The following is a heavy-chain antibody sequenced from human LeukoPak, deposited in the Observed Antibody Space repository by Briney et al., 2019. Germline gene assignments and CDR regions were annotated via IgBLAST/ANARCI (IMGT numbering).Heavy chain of an antibody. J-gene: IGHJ4*02. CDR3: AIQKLIGGWKVDY. V-gene: IGHV4-39*01. CDR2: MHYSGST. D-gene: IGHD3-16*01. Sequence: SETLSLTXTVSGGSVSSSSYYWGWIRQPPGKGLEWIGTMHYSGSTYYNASLKSRVTISVDTSKNQLSLKLTSVTAADTAVYYCAIQKLIGGWKVDYWGQGTLVTVSS. CDR1: GGSVSSSSYY.